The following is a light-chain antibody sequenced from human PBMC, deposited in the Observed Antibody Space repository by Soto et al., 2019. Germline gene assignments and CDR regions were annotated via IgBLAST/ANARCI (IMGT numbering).Light chain of an antibody. Sequence: EIVLTQSPATLSSSPGERATLSCRSSRFVSSTYLAWYQQRPGQAPRLLIYGASTRAIGVPARFSGSGSGTEFTLTISSLQSEDFAVYYCQQYNDRPRTFGQGTKVDI. J-gene: IGKJ1*01. CDR3: QQYNDRPRT. CDR2: GAS. CDR1: RFVSSTY. V-gene: IGKV3-15*01.